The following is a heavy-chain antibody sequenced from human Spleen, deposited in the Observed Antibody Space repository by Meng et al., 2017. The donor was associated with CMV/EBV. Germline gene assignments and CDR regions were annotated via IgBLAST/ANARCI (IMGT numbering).Heavy chain of an antibody. D-gene: IGHD2-2*01. V-gene: IGHV4-39*01. CDR2: IYYSGST. J-gene: IGHJ6*02. Sequence: SETLSLTCTVSGGSISSSSYYWGWIRQPPGKGLEWIGSIYYSGSTYYNPSLKSRVTISVDTSKNQFSLKLSSVTAADTAVYYRAPAAHIVVVPAAINYYYYYGMDVWGQGTTVTVSS. CDR1: GGSISSSSYY. CDR3: APAAHIVVVPAAINYYYYYGMDV.